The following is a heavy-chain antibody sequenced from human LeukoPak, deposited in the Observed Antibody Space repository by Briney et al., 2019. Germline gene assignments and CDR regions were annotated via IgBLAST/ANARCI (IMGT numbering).Heavy chain of an antibody. CDR3: ATLGAAYYYYYYMDV. CDR1: GYTLTELS. V-gene: IGHV1-24*01. CDR2: FDREDGET. D-gene: IGHD1-26*01. Sequence: ASVEVSCKVSGYTLTELSMHWVRQAPGKGLGWMGGFDREDGETIYAQKFQGRVTMTEDTSTDTAYMELSSLRSEDTAVYYCATLGAAYYYYYYMDVWGKGTTVTVS. J-gene: IGHJ6*03.